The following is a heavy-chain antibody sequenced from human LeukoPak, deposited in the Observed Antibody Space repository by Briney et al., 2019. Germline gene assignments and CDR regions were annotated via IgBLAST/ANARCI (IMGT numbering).Heavy chain of an antibody. CDR3: ASRSDTVTTPHY. CDR2: INPNNGGT. D-gene: IGHD4-17*01. Sequence: ASVKVSCKASGYTFTGYYLHWVRQAPGQGLEWMGWINPNNGGTNYAQRFQGRVTMTRDTSISTAYMELSGLRSDDTAIYYCASRSDTVTTPHYWGQGTLVTVSS. J-gene: IGHJ4*02. CDR1: GYTFTGYY. V-gene: IGHV1-2*02.